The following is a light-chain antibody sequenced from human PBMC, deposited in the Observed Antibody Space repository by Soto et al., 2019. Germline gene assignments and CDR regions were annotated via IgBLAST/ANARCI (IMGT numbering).Light chain of an antibody. Sequence: EIAMTQSPASLSVSPGEIATLSCRASQSVSTNLAWYQQKPGQAPRLLMYGASTRAIGIPARFTGGGSGTESTLTITSLQPEDLTFYYCQQYDNWPITFGQGTRLEIK. V-gene: IGKV3-15*01. CDR1: QSVSTN. CDR3: QQYDNWPIT. CDR2: GAS. J-gene: IGKJ5*01.